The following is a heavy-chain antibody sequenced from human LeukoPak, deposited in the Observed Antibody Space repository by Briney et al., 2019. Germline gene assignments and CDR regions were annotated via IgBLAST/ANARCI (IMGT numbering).Heavy chain of an antibody. J-gene: IGHJ4*02. V-gene: IGHV3-23*01. CDR3: AKDLSPRENFDY. Sequence: AGGSLRLSCAASGFTFSSYAMSWVRQAPGKGLEWVSAISGSGGSTYYADSVKGRFTISRDNSKNTLYLQMNSLRAEDTAVYYCAKDLSPRENFDYWGQGTLVTVSS. CDR2: ISGSGGST. CDR1: GFTFSSYA. D-gene: IGHD2/OR15-2a*01.